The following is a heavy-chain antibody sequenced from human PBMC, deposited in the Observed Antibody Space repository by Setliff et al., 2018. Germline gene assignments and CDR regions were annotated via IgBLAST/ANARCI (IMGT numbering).Heavy chain of an antibody. CDR3: ARGGGYSGYVGPFDY. D-gene: IGHD5-12*01. CDR2: MNPNSGNT. V-gene: IGHV1-8*01. Sequence: ASVKVSCKASGYTFTSYDINWVRQATGQGLEWMGWMNPNSGNTGYAQKLQGRVTMTTDTSTSTAYMELRSLRSDDTAVYYCARGGGYSGYVGPFDYWGQGTLVTVSS. J-gene: IGHJ4*02. CDR1: GYTFTSYD.